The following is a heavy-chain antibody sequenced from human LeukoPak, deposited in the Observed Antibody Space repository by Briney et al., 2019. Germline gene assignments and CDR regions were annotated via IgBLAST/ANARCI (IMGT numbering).Heavy chain of an antibody. D-gene: IGHD3-3*01. J-gene: IGHJ3*02. V-gene: IGHV5-51*01. CDR2: INPGDSDT. Sequence: GESLKISCKGSGYSFTSYWIGWVRQMPGKSREWMGSINPGDSDTRYSPSFQGQVTISADKSISNAYLQWSSLKASDTAMYYCARRARITIFGVSKDAFDIWGQGTMVTVSS. CDR3: ARRARITIFGVSKDAFDI. CDR1: GYSFTSYW.